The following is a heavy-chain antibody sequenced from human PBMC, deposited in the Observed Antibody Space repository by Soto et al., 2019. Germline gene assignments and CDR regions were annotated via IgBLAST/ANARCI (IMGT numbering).Heavy chain of an antibody. CDR3: ARSSGYYYVDY. J-gene: IGHJ4*02. CDR2: INAGNGNT. Sequence: QVQLVQSGAEVKKPGASVKVSCKASGYTFTSYAMHWVRQAPGQRLEWMGWINAGNGNTKYSQKFQGRVTITRDTSASTSYMEPCSLRSEDTSVYYCARSSGYYYVDYCGQGTRVTVSS. V-gene: IGHV1-3*01. D-gene: IGHD3-22*01. CDR1: GYTFTSYA.